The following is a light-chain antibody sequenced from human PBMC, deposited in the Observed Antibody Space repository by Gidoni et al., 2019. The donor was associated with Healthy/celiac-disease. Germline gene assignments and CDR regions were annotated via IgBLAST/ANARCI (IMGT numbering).Light chain of an antibody. J-gene: IGKJ5*01. CDR1: QSISSY. CDR3: QQSYSTFT. V-gene: IGKV1-39*01. CDR2: AAS. Sequence: DIQMTQSPSSLSASVGDRVTITCRASQSISSYLNWYQHKPGKATKLLIYAASSLQSGVPSRFSGSGSGTDFTLTISSLQPEDFATYYCQQSYSTFTFXQXTRLEIK.